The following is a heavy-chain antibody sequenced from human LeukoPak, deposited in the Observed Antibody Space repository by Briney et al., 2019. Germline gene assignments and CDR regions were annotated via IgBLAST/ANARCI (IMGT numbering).Heavy chain of an antibody. CDR1: GYTLTELS. CDR3: ARGEGSSWGPGYFDY. J-gene: IGHJ4*02. CDR2: INPSGGST. Sequence: SVKVSCKVSGYTLTELSMHWVRQAPGQGLEWMGIINPSGGSTSYAQKFQGRVTMTRDTSTSTVYMELSSLRSEDTAVYYCARGEGSSWGPGYFDYWGQGTLVTVSS. V-gene: IGHV1-46*03. D-gene: IGHD6-13*01.